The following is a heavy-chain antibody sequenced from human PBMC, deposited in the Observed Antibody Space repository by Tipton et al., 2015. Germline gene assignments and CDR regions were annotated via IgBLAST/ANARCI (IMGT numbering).Heavy chain of an antibody. CDR2: IYYSGST. D-gene: IGHD6-6*01. CDR3: ARHRPYSSSGADYFDY. V-gene: IGHV4-59*08. Sequence: TLSLTCTVSGGSFSDYYWSWIRQSPGEGLEWIGYIYYSGSTNYNPSLRSRVAMSMDTSKNQFSLKLSSVTAADTAVYYCARHRPYSSSGADYFDYWGQGTLVTVSS. CDR1: GGSFSDYY. J-gene: IGHJ4*02.